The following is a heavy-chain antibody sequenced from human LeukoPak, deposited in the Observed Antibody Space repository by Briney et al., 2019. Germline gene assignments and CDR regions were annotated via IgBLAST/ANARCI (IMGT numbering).Heavy chain of an antibody. V-gene: IGHV3-74*01. D-gene: IGHD3-16*01. CDR2: TNADGSIT. CDR1: GSSFSTYW. J-gene: IGHJ5*02. CDR3: GRDLGGRGGA. Sequence: PGGSLRLSCAASGSSFSTYWMHWVRQVPGTGPVWVSRTNADGSITDYTDSVKGRFTISRDNAKDTLYLQMNSLRPEDTAVYYCGRDLGGRGGAWGQGTLVTVSS.